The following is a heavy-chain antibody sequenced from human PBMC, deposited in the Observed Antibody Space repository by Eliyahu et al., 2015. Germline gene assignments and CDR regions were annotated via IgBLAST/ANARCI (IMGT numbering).Heavy chain of an antibody. Sequence: EVQLVESGGGLSRPGGSLRLSCXASGFTSSDYWMSWVRQVPGKGLEWVANINEDGSEQFYVDSVKGRFTISRDNAESSVYLQMNSLRVEDTAVYYCARDRPYYSGLDYWGQGTLVTVSS. J-gene: IGHJ4*02. CDR3: ARDRPYYSGLDY. V-gene: IGHV3-7*04. D-gene: IGHD3-10*01. CDR1: GFTSSDYW. CDR2: INEDGSEQ.